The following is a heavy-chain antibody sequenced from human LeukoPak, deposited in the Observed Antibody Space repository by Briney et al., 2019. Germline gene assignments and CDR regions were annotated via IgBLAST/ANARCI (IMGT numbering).Heavy chain of an antibody. J-gene: IGHJ4*02. V-gene: IGHV3-74*01. CDR3: ARDRGALDY. Sequence: AGSLTLSCAATGFTFTNYWMHGVRQAPGEGLVWVSRINSDGSVTRYADSVKGRFTISRDNAKNTVFLQMNSLRTEDTAVYYCARDRGALDYWGQGTLVTVSS. D-gene: IGHD1-26*01. CDR1: GFTFTNYW. CDR2: INSDGSVT.